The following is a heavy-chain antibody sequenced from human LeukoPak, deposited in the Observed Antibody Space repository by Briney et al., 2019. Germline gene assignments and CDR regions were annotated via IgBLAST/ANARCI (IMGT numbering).Heavy chain of an antibody. CDR1: GFTFSSYS. Sequence: PGGSLRLSCAASGFTFSSYSMNWVRQAPGKGLEWVSYISSSSSTIYYADSVKGRFTISRDNAKNSLYLQMNSLRAEDTAVYYCARGSYDYGDYSTDYWGQGTLVTVSS. CDR3: ARGSYDYGDYSTDY. D-gene: IGHD4-17*01. V-gene: IGHV3-48*04. CDR2: ISSSSSTI. J-gene: IGHJ4*02.